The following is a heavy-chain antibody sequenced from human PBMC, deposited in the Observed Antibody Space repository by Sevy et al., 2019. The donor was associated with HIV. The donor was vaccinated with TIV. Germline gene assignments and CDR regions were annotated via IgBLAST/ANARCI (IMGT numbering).Heavy chain of an antibody. CDR2: ISGSGDIT. J-gene: IGHJ4*02. CDR1: GFTFNRYS. D-gene: IGHD6-13*01. V-gene: IGHV3-23*01. Sequence: GGSLRLSCAASGFTFNRYSMHWVRQAPGKGLEWVSIISGSGDITYYEQSVKGRFTISRDNSKNTLSLQMNSLRAEDTAIYFCAKTDRISALGQFDYWGQGTLVTVSS. CDR3: AKTDRISALGQFDY.